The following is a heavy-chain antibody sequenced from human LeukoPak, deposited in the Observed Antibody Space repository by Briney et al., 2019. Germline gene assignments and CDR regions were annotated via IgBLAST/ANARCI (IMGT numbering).Heavy chain of an antibody. CDR2: IYIDGAA. J-gene: IGHJ4*02. V-gene: IGHV3-23*01. CDR3: ASFLAGYFDY. Sequence: GGSLRLSCAASGFTFSSYAMNWVRQAPGKGLEWVSSIYIDGAAYYAESVKGRFTISRDNSKNTLYLQMNSLRAEDTAAYYCASFLAGYFDYWGQGTLVTVSS. D-gene: IGHD2/OR15-2a*01. CDR1: GFTFSSYA.